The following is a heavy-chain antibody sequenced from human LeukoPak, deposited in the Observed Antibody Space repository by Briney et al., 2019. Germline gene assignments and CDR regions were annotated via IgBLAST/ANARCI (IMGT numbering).Heavy chain of an antibody. CDR1: GFTFSRYW. J-gene: IGHJ1*01. V-gene: IGHV3-74*01. CDR2: INGDGSTT. Sequence: GSLRLSCAASGFTFSRYWMHWVRQAPGKGLVWVSRINGDGSTTSYANSVKGGFTISRDNAKNTLYLQMNSLRAEDTAVYYCATGNYYDSRGYYTFGHWGQGTLVTVSS. CDR3: ATGNYYDSRGYYTFGH. D-gene: IGHD3-22*01.